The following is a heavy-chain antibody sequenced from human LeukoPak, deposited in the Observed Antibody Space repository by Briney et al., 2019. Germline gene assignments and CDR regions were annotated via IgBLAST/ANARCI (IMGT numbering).Heavy chain of an antibody. D-gene: IGHD5-24*01. J-gene: IGHJ4*02. CDR1: GFTFSTYA. CDR2: ISFDGNSK. V-gene: IGHV3-30-3*01. Sequence: PGGSLRLSCTASGFTFSTYAMSWVRQAPGKGLEWVAAISFDGNSKYYADSVKGRFTISRDNSKNTLYLQVNSLRAEDTAVYYCARDGSDGYNYHYFDYWGQGTLVTVSS. CDR3: ARDGSDGYNYHYFDY.